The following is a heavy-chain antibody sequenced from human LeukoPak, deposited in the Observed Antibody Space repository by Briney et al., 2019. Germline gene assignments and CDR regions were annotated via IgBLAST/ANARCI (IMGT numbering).Heavy chain of an antibody. D-gene: IGHD3-3*01. CDR3: ARPLYDFWSGYHDAFDI. CDR1: GYTFTSYY. CDR2: INPNSGGT. Sequence: ASVKVSCKASGYTFTSYYMHWVRQAPGQGLEWMGWINPNSGGTNYAQKFQGRVTMTRDTSISTAYMELSRLRSDDTAVYYCARPLYDFWSGYHDAFDIWGQGTMVTVSS. V-gene: IGHV1-2*02. J-gene: IGHJ3*02.